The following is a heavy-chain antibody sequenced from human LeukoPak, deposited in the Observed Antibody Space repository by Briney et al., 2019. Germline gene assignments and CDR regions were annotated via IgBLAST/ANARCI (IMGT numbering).Heavy chain of an antibody. D-gene: IGHD4-17*01. J-gene: IGHJ4*02. Sequence: GGSLRLSCAASGFSFSTYWMHWVRQAPGEGLVWVARINTDGSTTNFADPVRGRFTISRDNAKNSLYLQMNSLRAEDTAVYYCARESANDYGDNHAGACLDYWGQGNLVTVSS. CDR1: GFSFSTYW. CDR2: INTDGSTT. CDR3: ARESANDYGDNHAGACLDY. V-gene: IGHV3-74*01.